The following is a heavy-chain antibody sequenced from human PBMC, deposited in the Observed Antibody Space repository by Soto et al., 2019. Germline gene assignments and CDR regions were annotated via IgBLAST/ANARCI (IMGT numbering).Heavy chain of an antibody. J-gene: IGHJ5*02. Sequence: EVQLVESGGGLIQPGGSLRLSCVGSGFTFSTYSINWVRQAPGKGLEWIAFISSSGSTITYADSAKGRFTISRENAKNSVYLQMNILRDEDTALYYCAKLPLLRVVDNWFAPWGQGTQVTVSS. CDR1: GFTFSTYS. CDR3: AKLPLLRVVDNWFAP. D-gene: IGHD2-21*01. CDR2: ISSSGSTI. V-gene: IGHV3-48*02.